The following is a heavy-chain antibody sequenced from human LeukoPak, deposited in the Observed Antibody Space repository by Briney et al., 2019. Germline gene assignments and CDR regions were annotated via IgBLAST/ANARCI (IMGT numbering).Heavy chain of an antibody. CDR1: GFTFSSYW. CDR2: INSDGSST. CDR3: ARERGAARRSLDY. Sequence: GGSLRLSCAASGFTFSSYWMHWVRQAPGKGLVWVSRINSDGSSTSYADSVKGRFTISRDNAKNTLYLQMNSLRAEDTAVYYCARERGAARRSLDYWGQGTLVTVSP. J-gene: IGHJ4*02. D-gene: IGHD6-6*01. V-gene: IGHV3-74*01.